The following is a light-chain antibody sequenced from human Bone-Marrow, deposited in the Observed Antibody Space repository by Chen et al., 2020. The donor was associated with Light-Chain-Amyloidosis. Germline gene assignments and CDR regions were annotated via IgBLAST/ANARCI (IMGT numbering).Light chain of an antibody. CDR3: QQYNTWPRT. J-gene: IGKJ1*01. CDR2: LVS. Sequence: EILMTQSPATLSVSPGESATLSCRASQSVSNNLACYQQKPGQAPRLLIYLVSARVTGIPARFTGSGSGTEFSLTISSLQSEDFAVYYCQQYNTWPRTFGRGTRVEFK. V-gene: IGKV3-15*01. CDR1: QSVSNN.